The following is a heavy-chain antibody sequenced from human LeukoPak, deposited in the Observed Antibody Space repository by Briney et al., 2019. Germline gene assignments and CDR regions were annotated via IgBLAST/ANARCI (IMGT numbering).Heavy chain of an antibody. D-gene: IGHD3-10*01. CDR1: GGSISSSNW. CDR3: ARDHYGSGSPNWFDP. J-gene: IGHJ5*02. Sequence: KSSGTLSLTCAVSGGSISSSNWWSWVRQPPGKGLEWIGEIYHSGSTNYNPSLKSRVTISVDKSKNQFSLKLSSVTAADTAVYYCARDHYGSGSPNWFDPWGQGTLVTVSS. V-gene: IGHV4-4*02. CDR2: IYHSGST.